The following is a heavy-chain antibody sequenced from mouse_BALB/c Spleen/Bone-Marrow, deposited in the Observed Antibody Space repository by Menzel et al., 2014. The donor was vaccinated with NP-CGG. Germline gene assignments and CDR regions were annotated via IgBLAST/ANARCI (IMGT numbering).Heavy chain of an antibody. CDR3: VLRWFAY. J-gene: IGHJ3*01. CDR1: GSTFSDYY. CDR2: ISDGGSYT. V-gene: IGHV5-4*02. D-gene: IGHD1-1*01. Sequence: EVKLVESGGGLVKPGGSLKLSCAASGSTFSDYYMYWVRQTPEKRLEWVATISDGGSYTYYPDSVKGRFTISRDNAKNNLYLQMSSLKSEDTAMYYCVLRWFAYWGQVTLVTVSA.